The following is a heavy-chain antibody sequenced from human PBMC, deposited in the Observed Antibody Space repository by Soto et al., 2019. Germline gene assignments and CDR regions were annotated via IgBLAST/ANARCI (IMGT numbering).Heavy chain of an antibody. D-gene: IGHD3-3*01. V-gene: IGHV3-66*01. J-gene: IGHJ4*02. CDR2: IYNTDGT. Sequence: PGGSLRLSCAASGHNVWSNYMSWVRQAPGKGLEWVSLIYNTDGTYYADSVKGRFTISRDNPKNTLYLLMNSLRVEDTALYYCMRGPIHPGGRYDDRRAFWGQGTVVTVSS. CDR3: MRGPIHPGGRYDDRRAF. CDR1: GHNVWSNY.